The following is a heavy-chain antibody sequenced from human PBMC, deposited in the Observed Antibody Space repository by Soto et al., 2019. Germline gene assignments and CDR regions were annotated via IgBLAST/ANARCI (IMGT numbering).Heavy chain of an antibody. D-gene: IGHD1-1*01. V-gene: IGHV1-18*01. CDR3: ARGRTVSSIGPLLV. Sequence: QIQLVQSGAEVKKPGASVKVSCKASGYNFFDYGVCWVRQAPGQGLGWMGWVSPKSGNTDYARKVQGRVTMTTDISTSTAYMELRGLISDDTGVYYCARGRTVSSIGPLLVWGQGTLVSVSS. J-gene: IGHJ1*01. CDR2: VSPKSGNT. CDR1: GYNFFDYG.